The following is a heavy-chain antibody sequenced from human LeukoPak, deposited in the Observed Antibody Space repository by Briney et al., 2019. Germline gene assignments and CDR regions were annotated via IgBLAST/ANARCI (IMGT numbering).Heavy chain of an antibody. D-gene: IGHD5-24*01. V-gene: IGHV1-46*01. Sequence: ASVKVSCKASGYSFTSHYMHWVRQAPGQGLEWMGIIGGSTNYAQKFQGRVTMTRDMATSTDYLEVSSLRSEDTAVYYCARDNSLRDTAWWFDPWGQGTLVTVSS. CDR2: IGGST. CDR3: ARDNSLRDTAWWFDP. J-gene: IGHJ5*02. CDR1: GYSFTSHY.